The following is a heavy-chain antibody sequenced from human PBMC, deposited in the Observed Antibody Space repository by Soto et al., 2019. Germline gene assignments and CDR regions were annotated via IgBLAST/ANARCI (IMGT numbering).Heavy chain of an antibody. J-gene: IGHJ5*02. D-gene: IGHD3-16*01. V-gene: IGHV1-18*01. CDR1: GYTFTSYG. Sequence: ASVKVSCKASGYTFTSYGISWVRQAPGQGLEWMGWISAYNGNTNYAQKLQGRVTMTTDTSTRTAYMELRSLRSDDTAVYYRARDPSYDFIWGSPITPWFEPLGPGTPVTVPS. CDR3: ARDPSYDFIWGSPITPWFEP. CDR2: ISAYNGNT.